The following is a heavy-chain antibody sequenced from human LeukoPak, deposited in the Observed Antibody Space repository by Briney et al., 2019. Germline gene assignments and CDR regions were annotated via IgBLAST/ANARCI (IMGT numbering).Heavy chain of an antibody. CDR2: IIPIFCTA. D-gene: IGHD2-2*01. J-gene: IGHJ5*02. CDR3: ATRSRRYCSSTSCSQNWFDP. CDR1: GGTFSSYA. Sequence: GASVKVSCKASGGTFSSYAISWVRQAPGQGLEWMGGIIPIFCTANYAQKFQGRVTITTDESTSTAYMELSSLRSEDTAVYYCATRSRRYCSSTSCSQNWFDPWGQGTLVTVSS. V-gene: IGHV1-69*05.